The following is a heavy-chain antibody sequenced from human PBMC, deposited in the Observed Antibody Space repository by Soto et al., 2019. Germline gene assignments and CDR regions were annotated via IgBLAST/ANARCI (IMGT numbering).Heavy chain of an antibody. CDR1: GYSFTNYG. J-gene: IGHJ6*02. CDR2: ISAGNAQT. Sequence: QVQLVQSVAEVKKPGASVKVSCKASGYSFTNYGVHWVRQAPGQRLEWMGWISAGNAQTKYSQRFQGRVTITRDTSASTAQMELSSLTSEDTGVYYCARGSSSWENYYFYGLDVWGQGTTVTVSS. D-gene: IGHD6-13*01. CDR3: ARGSSSWENYYFYGLDV. V-gene: IGHV1-3*01.